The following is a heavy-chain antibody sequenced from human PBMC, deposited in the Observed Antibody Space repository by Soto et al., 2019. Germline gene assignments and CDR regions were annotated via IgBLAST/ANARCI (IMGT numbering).Heavy chain of an antibody. V-gene: IGHV1-2*04. Sequence: ASVKVSCKASGYTFTCYYMHWVRQAPGQGLEWMGWINPNSGGTNYAQKFQGWVTMTRDTSISTAYMELSRLRSDDTAVYYCARDLRAVAGTYWGQRTLVTVSS. D-gene: IGHD6-19*01. CDR2: INPNSGGT. CDR3: ARDLRAVAGTY. CDR1: GYTFTCYY. J-gene: IGHJ4*02.